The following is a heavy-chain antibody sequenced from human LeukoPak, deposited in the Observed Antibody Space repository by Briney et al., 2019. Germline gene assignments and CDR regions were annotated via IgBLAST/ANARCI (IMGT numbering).Heavy chain of an antibody. CDR1: GGSISSYY. Sequence: TSETLSLTCTVSGGSISSYYWSWIRQPPGKGLEWIGYIYYCGSTNYNPSLKSRVTISVDTSKNQFSRKLSSVTAADTAVYYCAREKMATFIDYWGQGTLVTVSS. CDR2: IYYCGST. D-gene: IGHD5-24*01. J-gene: IGHJ4*02. CDR3: AREKMATFIDY. V-gene: IGHV4-59*01.